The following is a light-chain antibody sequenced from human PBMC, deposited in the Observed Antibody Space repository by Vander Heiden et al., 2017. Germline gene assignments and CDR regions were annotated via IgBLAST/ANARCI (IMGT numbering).Light chain of an antibody. CDR3: QAWGSTTVV. Sequence: SYELTQPPSVYVSPGQTASITCAAGYCRDRYVSWYQQRPGQHPILVMYHVDKRASGTPERFSGSNSGTTATLTIGGTQAMDDDDYYSQAWGSTTVVFGGGTKLTVL. CDR1: YCRDRY. V-gene: IGLV3-1*01. J-gene: IGLJ3*02. CDR2: HVD.